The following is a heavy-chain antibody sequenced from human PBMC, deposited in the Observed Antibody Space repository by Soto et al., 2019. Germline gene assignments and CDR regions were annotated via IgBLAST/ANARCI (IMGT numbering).Heavy chain of an antibody. D-gene: IGHD4-17*01. CDR1: GGAFSGYY. CDR2: INQSGST. J-gene: IGHJ6*03. Sequence: PPEKLSLTCAVYGGAFSGYYWSWICQPPGKGLEWIGEINQSGSTNHNPSLRSRVTLSVDTSKNQFSLILSSVTAADTAMYYCARLYGSSHSYDLDVWCQGTAVT. V-gene: IGHV4-34*01. CDR3: ARLYGSSHSYDLDV.